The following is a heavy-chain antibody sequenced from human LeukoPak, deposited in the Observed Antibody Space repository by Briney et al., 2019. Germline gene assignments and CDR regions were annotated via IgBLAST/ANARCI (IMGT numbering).Heavy chain of an antibody. CDR3: ARGQQWLVQDEYYFDY. J-gene: IGHJ4*02. CDR1: GFTFSSYG. CDR2: IWYDGSNK. Sequence: GGSLRLSCAASGFTFSSYGMHWVRQAPGKGLEWVAVIWYDGSNKYYADSVKGRFTISRDNSKNTLYLQMNSLRAEDTAVYYCARGQQWLVQDEYYFDYWGQGTLVTASS. D-gene: IGHD6-19*01. V-gene: IGHV3-33*01.